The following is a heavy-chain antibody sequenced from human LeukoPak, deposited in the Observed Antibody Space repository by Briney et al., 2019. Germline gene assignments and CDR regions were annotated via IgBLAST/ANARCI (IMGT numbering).Heavy chain of an antibody. J-gene: IGHJ3*02. CDR3: TRTNPSGYSYGADAFDI. D-gene: IGHD5-18*01. CDR1: GFTFGDYA. Sequence: PGRSLRLSCTASGFTFGDYAMTWSRQAPGKGLEWVGFIRSKAYGGTTEYAASVKGRFTISRDDSKSIAYLQMNSLRTEDTAVYYCTRTNPSGYSYGADAFDIWGQGTMVTVSS. V-gene: IGHV3-49*03. CDR2: IRSKAYGGTT.